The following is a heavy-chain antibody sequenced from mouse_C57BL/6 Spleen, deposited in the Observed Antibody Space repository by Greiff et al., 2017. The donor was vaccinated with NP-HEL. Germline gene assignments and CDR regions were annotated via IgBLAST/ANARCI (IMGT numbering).Heavy chain of an antibody. Sequence: DVQLQESGPGLVKPSQSLSLTCSVTGYSITSGYYWNWIRQFPGNKLEWMGYISYDGSNNYNPSLKNRIPITRDTSKNQFFLKLNSVTTEDTATYYCARDAGKYFDVWGTGTTVTVSS. J-gene: IGHJ1*03. CDR1: GYSITSGYY. CDR2: ISYDGSN. V-gene: IGHV3-6*01. CDR3: ARDAGKYFDV.